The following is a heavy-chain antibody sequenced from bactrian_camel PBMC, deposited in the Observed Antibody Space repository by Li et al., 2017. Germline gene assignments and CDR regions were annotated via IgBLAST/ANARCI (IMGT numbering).Heavy chain of an antibody. CDR2: ITSVGSNT. Sequence: VQLVESGGGLVQPGGSLRLSCAASGFTFSTTWMHWVRQAPGKGLEWISSITSVGSNTFYTDSMKGRFTISRDNAMYTLYLQLNGLKTEDTAMYYCAHGDSSSGNNYRGHGTQVTVS. CDR1: GFTFSTTW. V-gene: IGHV3S6*01. D-gene: IGHD2*01. J-gene: IGHJ4*01. CDR3: AHGDSSSGNNY.